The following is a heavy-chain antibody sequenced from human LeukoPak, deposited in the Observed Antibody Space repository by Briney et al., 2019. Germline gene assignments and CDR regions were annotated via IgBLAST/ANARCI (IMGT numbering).Heavy chain of an antibody. J-gene: IGHJ6*02. CDR3: ARSLTSGPPDYGMDV. V-gene: IGHV3-53*01. CDR1: GFTVGSSF. CDR2: IFSDGTT. Sequence: GGSLRLSCAASGFTVGSSFMTWVRQAPGKGLEWVSVIFSDGTTYYTDSVKGRFTISRDNSKNTLYLQLNSLSAEDTAVYYCARSLTSGPPDYGMDVWGQGTTVTVSS. D-gene: IGHD1-26*01.